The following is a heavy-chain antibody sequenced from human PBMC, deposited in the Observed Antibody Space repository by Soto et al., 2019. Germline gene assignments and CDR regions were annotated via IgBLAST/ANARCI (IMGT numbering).Heavy chain of an antibody. J-gene: IGHJ4*02. CDR3: SRETLWFGESPKS. CDR2: INGDGRIT. V-gene: IGHV3-74*01. Sequence: EVHLVESGGGSVQPGGSLRISCGASGFTFGSYWMDWVRQAPGKGLAWVSRINGDGRITTYADSVKGRFTISRDNAGSTLYLQMNSLRVDDTAVYYCSRETLWFGESPKSGGQGTLVTVSS. CDR1: GFTFGSYW. D-gene: IGHD3-10*01.